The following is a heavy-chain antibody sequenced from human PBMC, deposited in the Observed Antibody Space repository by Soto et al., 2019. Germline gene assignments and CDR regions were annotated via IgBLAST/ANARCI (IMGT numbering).Heavy chain of an antibody. Sequence: GGPLRLSCAASGFSFRDYDMHWVRQPTGKGLEWVSGLGAADDPYYVASVKGRFSVSGDNAQNSLYLQMNNLRVDDTAVYYCARAYLGRLPRRADYYYAMDVWGRGTTVTVSS. CDR1: GFSFRDYD. CDR2: LGAADDP. V-gene: IGHV3-13*05. D-gene: IGHD1-26*01. J-gene: IGHJ6*02. CDR3: ARAYLGRLPRRADYYYAMDV.